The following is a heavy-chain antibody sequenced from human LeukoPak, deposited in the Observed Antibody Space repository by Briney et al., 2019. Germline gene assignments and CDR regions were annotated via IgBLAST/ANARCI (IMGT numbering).Heavy chain of an antibody. D-gene: IGHD5-12*01. CDR1: GYTFIGYY. J-gene: IGHJ2*01. CDR3: ARDTAGYDGYWYFDL. Sequence: SVKVSCKASGYTFIGYYIHWVRQAPGQGLEWMGRIIPILGIANYAQKFQGRVTITADKSTSTAYMELSSLRSEDTAVYYCARDTAGYDGYWYFDLWGRGTLVTVSS. CDR2: IIPILGIA. V-gene: IGHV1-69*04.